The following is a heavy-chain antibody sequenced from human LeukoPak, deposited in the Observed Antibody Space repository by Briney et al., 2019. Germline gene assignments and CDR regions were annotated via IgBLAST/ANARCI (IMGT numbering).Heavy chain of an antibody. D-gene: IGHD4-17*01. CDR1: GFTFNSYA. J-gene: IGHJ4*02. Sequence: GGSLRLSCAASGFTFNSYAMSWVRQAPGKGLEWVSTISSRGDSTYYADSVKGRFTISRDNSKNTLYLQMNSLRAEDTAVYYCAKVLGLRRPPDYWGQGTLVTVSS. V-gene: IGHV3-23*01. CDR3: AKVLGLRRPPDY. CDR2: ISSRGDST.